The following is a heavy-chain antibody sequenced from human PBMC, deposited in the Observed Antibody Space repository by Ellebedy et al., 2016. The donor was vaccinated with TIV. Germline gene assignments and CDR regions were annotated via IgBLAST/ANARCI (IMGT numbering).Heavy chain of an antibody. V-gene: IGHV4-39*01. CDR1: GGSISSSSYY. CDR3: ARRTNWGLERYFDL. J-gene: IGHJ2*01. CDR2: IYYSGSS. Sequence: SETLSLTCTVSGGSISSSSYYWGWIRQPPGKGLEWIGSIYYSGSSYYNLSLKSRVTIAVDTAKNQFSLKLSSVTAADTAVYYCARRTNWGLERYFDLWGRGTLVTVSS. D-gene: IGHD7-27*01.